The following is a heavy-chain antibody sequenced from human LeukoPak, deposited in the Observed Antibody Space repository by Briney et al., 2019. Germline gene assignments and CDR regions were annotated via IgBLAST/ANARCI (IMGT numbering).Heavy chain of an antibody. J-gene: IGHJ4*02. CDR1: GFTFSSYA. D-gene: IGHD6-13*01. V-gene: IGHV3-23*01. CDR2: ISGSGGST. Sequence: PGGSLRLSCAASGFTFSSYAMSWVRQAPGKGLEWVSAISGSGGSTYYADSVKGRFTISRDNAKNSLYLQMNSLRAEDTAVYYCARERYLAAAGRVFDYWGQGTLVTVSS. CDR3: ARERYLAAAGRVFDY.